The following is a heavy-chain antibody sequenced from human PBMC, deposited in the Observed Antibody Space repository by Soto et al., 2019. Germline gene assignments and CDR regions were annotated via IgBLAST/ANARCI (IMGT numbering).Heavy chain of an antibody. V-gene: IGHV3-23*01. CDR1: GFTFSSYA. CDR2: TRDSGSTT. CDR3: AKSPGAYYPIDFDY. D-gene: IGHD4-17*01. J-gene: IGHJ4*02. Sequence: GGSLRLSCAASGFTFSSYAMSWVRQAPGKGLEWVSATRDSGSTTYYADSVKGRFTISRDNSKSTLYLQMNSLRVEDTAIYYCAKSPGAYYPIDFDYWGQGALVTVSS.